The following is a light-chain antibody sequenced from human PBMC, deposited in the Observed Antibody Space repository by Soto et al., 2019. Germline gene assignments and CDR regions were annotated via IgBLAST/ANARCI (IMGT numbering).Light chain of an antibody. J-gene: IGKJ4*01. CDR3: QQSYNTPLT. CDR1: QSISTY. V-gene: IGKV1-39*01. Sequence: DIQMTQSPSSLSASVGDRVTITCRASQSISTYLNWYQQKPGKAPKLLIYAASSLHSGVPSKFSGSGSGTDFTLTISSLQPEDFATYDCQQSYNTPLTFGGGTKVEIK. CDR2: AAS.